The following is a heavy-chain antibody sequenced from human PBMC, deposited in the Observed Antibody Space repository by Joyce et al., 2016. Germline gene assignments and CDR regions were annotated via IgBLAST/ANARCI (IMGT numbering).Heavy chain of an antibody. CDR3: AKDRETSAVLDF. CDR1: GFNFRSYG. CDR2: ISNDGKNK. J-gene: IGHJ4*02. D-gene: IGHD6-25*01. Sequence: QAQLVESGGGVVQPGRSLRLSWAVSGFNFRSYGMHWVRQAPGKGLEWVAVISNDGKNKNYADSVKGRFTVSRDNSKKILSLQMNSLRPEDTAVYYCAKDRETSAVLDFWGQGTPVTVSS. V-gene: IGHV3-30*18.